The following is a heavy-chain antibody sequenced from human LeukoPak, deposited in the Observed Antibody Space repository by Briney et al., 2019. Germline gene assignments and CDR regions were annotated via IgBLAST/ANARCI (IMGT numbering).Heavy chain of an antibody. V-gene: IGHV3-30*02. CDR3: AKGDSWFGEFYDAFDI. CDR1: GFTFSSYG. J-gene: IGHJ3*02. D-gene: IGHD3-10*01. Sequence: GGSLRLSCAASGFTFSSYGMHWVRQAPGKGLEWVAFIRYDERNKYYADSVKGRFTISRDNSKNTLYLQMNSLRAEDTAVYYCAKGDSWFGEFYDAFDIWGQGTMVTVSS. CDR2: IRYDERNK.